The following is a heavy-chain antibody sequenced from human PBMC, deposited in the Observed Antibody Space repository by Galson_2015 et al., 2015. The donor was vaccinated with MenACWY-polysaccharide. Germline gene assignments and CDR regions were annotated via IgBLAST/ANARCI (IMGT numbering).Heavy chain of an antibody. CDR1: GFTFDDYA. D-gene: IGHD3-3*01. Sequence: SLRLSCATSGFTFDDYAMHWVRQAPGKGLEWVSGISWNSGSIGYADSVKGRFTISRDNAKNSLYLQMNSLRAEDTALYYCAKGILDFGVVRDYYMDVWGKGTTVTVSS. V-gene: IGHV3-9*01. CDR2: ISWNSGSI. CDR3: AKGILDFGVVRDYYMDV. J-gene: IGHJ6*03.